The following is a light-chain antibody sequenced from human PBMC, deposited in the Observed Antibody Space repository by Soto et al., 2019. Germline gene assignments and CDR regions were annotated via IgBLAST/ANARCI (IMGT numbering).Light chain of an antibody. V-gene: IGKV4-1*01. CDR2: WAS. CDR1: QSVLYNLNNKNY. Sequence: DIVMTQSPDSLAVSLGERPTINCKSSQSVLYNLNNKNYLAWYQQKLGQPPKLLIYWASARQSGGPDRFSGGGSGTDFSLTISSLQAEDVAVYYCQQYYSTPYTFGRGTKLEIK. J-gene: IGKJ2*01. CDR3: QQYYSTPYT.